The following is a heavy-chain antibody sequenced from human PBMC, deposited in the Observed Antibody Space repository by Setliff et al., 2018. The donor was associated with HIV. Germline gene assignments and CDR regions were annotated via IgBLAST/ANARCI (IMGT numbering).Heavy chain of an antibody. D-gene: IGHD2-8*01. CDR3: AREVYCTNGVCLDAFDI. Sequence: GASVKVSCKASGYTFTGYYMHWVRQAPGQGLEWMGWINPNSGDTNYAQKFQGWVTMTRDTSISTAYMELSRLRSDDTAVYYCAREVYCTNGVCLDAFDIWGQGTMVTVSS. CDR1: GYTFTGYY. J-gene: IGHJ3*02. CDR2: INPNSGDT. V-gene: IGHV1-2*04.